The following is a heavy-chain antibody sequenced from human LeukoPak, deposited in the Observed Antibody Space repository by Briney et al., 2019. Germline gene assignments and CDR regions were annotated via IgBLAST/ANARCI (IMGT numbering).Heavy chain of an antibody. Sequence: SQTLSLTCAISGDSVSSKSAAWNWIRQSPSRGLEWLGRTYYRSKWSSGYAESVKSRITINPDTSKNQFSLQLRSVTPEDTAVYYCARELAYYDFWSGYPKYYFDYWGQGTLVTVSS. J-gene: IGHJ4*02. V-gene: IGHV6-1*01. CDR2: TYYRSKWSS. CDR1: GDSVSSKSAA. CDR3: ARELAYYDFWSGYPKYYFDY. D-gene: IGHD3-3*01.